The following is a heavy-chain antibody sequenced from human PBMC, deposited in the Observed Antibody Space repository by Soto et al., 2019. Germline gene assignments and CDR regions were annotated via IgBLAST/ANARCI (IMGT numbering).Heavy chain of an antibody. CDR1: GFTFGDYA. Sequence: GGSLRLSCTASGFTFGDYAMSWFRQAPGKGLEGGGFIRSKAYGGTTEYAASVKGRFTISRDDSKSIAYPQMNSLKTEDTAVYYCTRDAPTSPGIAVAGEDYWGQGTLVTVSS. CDR3: TRDAPTSPGIAVAGEDY. V-gene: IGHV3-49*03. J-gene: IGHJ4*02. CDR2: IRSKAYGGTT. D-gene: IGHD6-19*01.